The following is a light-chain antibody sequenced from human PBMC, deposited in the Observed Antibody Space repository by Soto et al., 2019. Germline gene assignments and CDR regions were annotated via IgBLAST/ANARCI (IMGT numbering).Light chain of an antibody. CDR3: QQSYSTPWT. CDR2: AAS. J-gene: IGKJ1*01. CDR1: QSSSSY. V-gene: IGKV1-39*01. Sequence: DIQMTQSPSSLSASVGDRATITCRASQSSSSYLNWYQQKPGKAPKLLIYAASSLQSGVPSRFSGRGSGTDFTLTISSLQPEDFATYYCQQSYSTPWTFGQGTKVEIK.